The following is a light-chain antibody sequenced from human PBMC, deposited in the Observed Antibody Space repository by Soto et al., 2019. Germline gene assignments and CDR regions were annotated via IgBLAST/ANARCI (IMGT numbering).Light chain of an antibody. J-gene: IGLJ2*01. Sequence: QSALTQPASVSGSPGQSITISCTGTSSDVGSYNLVSWYQQYPGKAPKLMIYEGSKRPSGVSNRFSGSKSGNTASLTISGLQAEDEADYYCCSYAGTYVVFGGGTKVTVL. V-gene: IGLV2-23*01. CDR3: CSYAGTYVV. CDR2: EGS. CDR1: SSDVGSYNL.